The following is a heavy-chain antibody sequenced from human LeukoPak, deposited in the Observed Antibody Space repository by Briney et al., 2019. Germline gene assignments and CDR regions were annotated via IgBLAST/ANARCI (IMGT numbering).Heavy chain of an antibody. V-gene: IGHV4-39*01. CDR2: IHYSGKV. CDR3: ARQSGDQSSAWYFDA. Sequence: SETLSLTCTVSGGSLRSSGHWWVWIRQPPGKGLEWIGSIHYSGKVYYNPSLKSRVTTSVDTSTDQFSLRLSSATAADTAMYYCARQSGDQSSAWYFDAWGQGTLVTVSS. D-gene: IGHD6-19*01. CDR1: GGSLRSSGHW. J-gene: IGHJ4*02.